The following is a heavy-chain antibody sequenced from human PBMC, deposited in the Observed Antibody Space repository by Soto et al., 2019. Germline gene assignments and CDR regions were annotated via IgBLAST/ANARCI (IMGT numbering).Heavy chain of an antibody. CDR1: GGSISSYY. J-gene: IGHJ3*01. CDR3: ARAISGSHEAFDV. Sequence: SDTLSPACTVSGGSISSYYRGSIRQPPGKGLEWIGYIYYSGSTNYNPSLKSRVTITVDTSKNQFCLKLSSVTAADTAAYYCARAISGSHEAFDVWGQGTMVTVSS. CDR2: IYYSGST. V-gene: IGHV4-59*07. D-gene: IGHD1-26*01.